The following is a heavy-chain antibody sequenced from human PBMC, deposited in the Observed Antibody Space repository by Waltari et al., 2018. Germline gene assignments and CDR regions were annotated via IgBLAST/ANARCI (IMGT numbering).Heavy chain of an antibody. CDR3: ARGRYDFWSGYLNWFDP. CDR1: GGSISSYY. CDR2: IYYSGST. D-gene: IGHD3-3*01. Sequence: QVQLQESGPGLVKPSETLSLTCTVSGGSISSYYWSWIRQHPGKGLEWIGYIYYSGSTNYNPSLKSRVTISVDTSKNQFSLKLSSVTAADTAVYYCARGRYDFWSGYLNWFDPWGQGTLVTVSS. V-gene: IGHV4-59*01. J-gene: IGHJ5*02.